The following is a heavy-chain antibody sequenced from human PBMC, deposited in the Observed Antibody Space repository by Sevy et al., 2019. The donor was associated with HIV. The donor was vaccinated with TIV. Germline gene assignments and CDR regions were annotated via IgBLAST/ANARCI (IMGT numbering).Heavy chain of an antibody. Sequence: GGSLRLSCAASGFSLRSYAMSWVRQAPGKELEWVSFISGSGGSTYYADSVKGRFTISRDNSKKTLYMQMNSLRVEDTAVYYCAKDVWFGELSGLYYYYGMDVWGQGTTVTVSS. CDR3: AKDVWFGELSGLYYYYGMDV. J-gene: IGHJ6*02. CDR1: GFSLRSYA. D-gene: IGHD3-10*01. V-gene: IGHV3-23*01. CDR2: ISGSGGST.